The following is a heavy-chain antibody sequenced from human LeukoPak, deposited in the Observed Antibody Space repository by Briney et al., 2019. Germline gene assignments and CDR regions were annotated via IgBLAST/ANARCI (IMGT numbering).Heavy chain of an antibody. CDR2: IYYSGST. Sequence: SETLSLTCTVSGVSISGSSYYWGWIRQPPGKELEWIGSIYYSGSTYCNPSLTSRVTISVDTSKNQFSLKLTSVTAADTAVYFCARDPSYSGFYDDWGQGTLVTVSS. CDR3: ARDPSYSGFYDD. D-gene: IGHD3-22*01. J-gene: IGHJ4*02. V-gene: IGHV4-39*07. CDR1: GVSISGSSYY.